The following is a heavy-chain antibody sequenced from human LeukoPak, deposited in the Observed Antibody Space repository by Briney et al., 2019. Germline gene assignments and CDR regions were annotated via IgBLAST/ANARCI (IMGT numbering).Heavy chain of an antibody. J-gene: IGHJ3*01. CDR1: GFIFSTCA. D-gene: IGHD6-13*01. CDR2: ISGSGGTT. Sequence: GGSLRLSCTASGFIFSTCAMSWVRQAPGKGLEWVSAISGSGGTTYYADSVKGRFTISRDNSKNTLFLQMNSLRAEDTAVYYCAKDRSSSSWFDGYDFWGQGTMVTVTS. V-gene: IGHV3-23*01. CDR3: AKDRSSSSWFDGYDF.